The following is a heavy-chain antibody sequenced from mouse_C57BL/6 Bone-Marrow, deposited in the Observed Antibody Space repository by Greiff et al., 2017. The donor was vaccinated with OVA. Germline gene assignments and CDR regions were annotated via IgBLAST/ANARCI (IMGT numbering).Heavy chain of an antibody. CDR1: GYTFTSYG. V-gene: IGHV1-81*01. D-gene: IGHD1-1*01. Sequence: VQLQQSGAELARPGASVKLSCKASGYTFTSYGISWVKQRTGQGLEWIGEIYPRSGNTYYNEKFKGKATLTADKSSSTAYMELRSLTSEDSAVYFCANYYCGSSWFAYWGQGTLVTVSA. CDR3: ANYYCGSSWFAY. J-gene: IGHJ3*01. CDR2: IYPRSGNT.